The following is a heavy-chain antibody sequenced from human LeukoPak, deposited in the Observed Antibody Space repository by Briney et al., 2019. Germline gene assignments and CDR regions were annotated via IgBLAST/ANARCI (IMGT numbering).Heavy chain of an antibody. CDR2: IYYSGST. V-gene: IGHV4-59*12. Sequence: SETLSLTCTVSGGSISSYYWSWIRQSPGKGLEWIGYIYYSGSTNYNPSLKSRVTISVDTSKNQFSLKLSSVTAADTAVYYCARSWNYYYYMDVWGKGTTVTVSS. CDR1: GGSISSYY. J-gene: IGHJ6*03. D-gene: IGHD6-13*01. CDR3: ARSWNYYYYMDV.